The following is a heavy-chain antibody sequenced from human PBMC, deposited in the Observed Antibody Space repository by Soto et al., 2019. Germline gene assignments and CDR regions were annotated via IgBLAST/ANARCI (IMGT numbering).Heavy chain of an antibody. J-gene: IGHJ5*02. V-gene: IGHV1-18*01. CDR1: GYTFTTYC. D-gene: IGHD4-17*01. CDR2: ISGYKGNT. Sequence: QVQLVQSEAEVKKPGASVKVSCEASGYTFTTYCITWVRLSPGQGLEWMGWISGYKGNTKYAQKFHDRLTMTTDPSTSTACMELRSLRSDDTAVYYCARGDYGGWFDPWGQGSLVTVSS. CDR3: ARGDYGGWFDP.